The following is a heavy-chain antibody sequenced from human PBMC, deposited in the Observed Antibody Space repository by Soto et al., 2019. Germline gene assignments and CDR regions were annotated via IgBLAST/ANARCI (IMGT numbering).Heavy chain of an antibody. Sequence: PGESLKISCKGSRDNFNNYWIAWVRQMPGKGLEWMGIIYPGDSDTKYSPSFQGQVTFSADKSISTAYLQWNSLKASDTAMYYCARLSHSSGCQDVWGQGTTVTVSS. CDR3: ARLSHSSGCQDV. D-gene: IGHD6-19*01. V-gene: IGHV5-51*01. CDR2: IYPGDSDT. J-gene: IGHJ6*02. CDR1: RDNFNNYW.